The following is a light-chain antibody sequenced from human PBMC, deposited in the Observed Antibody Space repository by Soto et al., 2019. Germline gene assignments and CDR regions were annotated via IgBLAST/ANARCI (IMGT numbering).Light chain of an antibody. CDR3: QPYSIGRR. Sequence: TQTAPTGVVEAEGRDPRCCRASESVSTNLAWYQQKAGQAPRLLIYGASTRATGIPARFSGSGSGTELTRPISSLQSEDFAVYYGQPYSIGRRLGQGTKVDIK. V-gene: IGKV3-15*01. CDR2: GAS. J-gene: IGKJ1*01. CDR1: ESVSTN.